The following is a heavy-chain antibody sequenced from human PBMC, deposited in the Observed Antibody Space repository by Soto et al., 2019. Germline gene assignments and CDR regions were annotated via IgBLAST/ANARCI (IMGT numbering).Heavy chain of an antibody. D-gene: IGHD2-15*01. CDR3: ARTNTYCSGGSCYSFYFDY. CDR2: IYYSGST. J-gene: IGHJ4*02. V-gene: IGHV4-31*03. Sequence: QLQLQESGPGLVKPSQTLSLTCTVSGGSISSGGYYWSWIRQHPGKGLEWIGYIYYSGSTYYNPSLNSRVTISVDTSKNQFSLKLSSVTAADTAVYYCARTNTYCSGGSCYSFYFDYWGQGTLVTVSS. CDR1: GGSISSGGYY.